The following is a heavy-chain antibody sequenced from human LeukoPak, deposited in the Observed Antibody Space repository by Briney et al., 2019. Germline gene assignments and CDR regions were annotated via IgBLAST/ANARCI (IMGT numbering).Heavy chain of an antibody. J-gene: IGHJ4*02. CDR2: IYHSGST. Sequence: SETLSLTCNVSGGSISIYYWNWIRQPPGKGPEWIGSIYHSGSTNYNPSLKSRVIISVDMSKNQVSLELSSMTAADTAVYYCARSRVWSDYWGYCDSWGQGILVIVSS. V-gene: IGHV4-59*01. D-gene: IGHD3-3*01. CDR1: GGSISIYY. CDR3: ARSRVWSDYWGYCDS.